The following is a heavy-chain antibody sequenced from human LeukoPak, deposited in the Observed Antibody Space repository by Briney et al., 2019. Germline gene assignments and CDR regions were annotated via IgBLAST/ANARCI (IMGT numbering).Heavy chain of an antibody. V-gene: IGHV1-46*01. Sequence: ASVKVSCKASGYTFTSYYMHWVRQAPGQGLEWMGIINPSGGSTSYAQKLQGRVTMTRDTSTSTVYMELSSLRSEDTAVYYCARQQWLGFYDYWGQGTLVTVSS. CDR1: GYTFTSYY. CDR2: INPSGGST. D-gene: IGHD6-19*01. J-gene: IGHJ4*02. CDR3: ARQQWLGFYDY.